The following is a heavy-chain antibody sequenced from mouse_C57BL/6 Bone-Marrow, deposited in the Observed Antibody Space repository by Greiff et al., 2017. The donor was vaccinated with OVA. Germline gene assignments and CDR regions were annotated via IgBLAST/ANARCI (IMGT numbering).Heavy chain of an antibody. D-gene: IGHD1-1*01. CDR1: GFNIKDDY. V-gene: IGHV14-4*01. J-gene: IGHJ3*01. CDR2: IDPENGDT. Sequence: EVQLQQSGAELVRPGASVKLSCTASGFNIKDDYMHWVKQRPEQGLEWIGWIDPENGDTEYASKFQGKATITADTSSNTAYLQLSSLTSEDTAVYYCTTCGSSYVPWFAYWGQGTLVTVSA. CDR3: TTCGSSYVPWFAY.